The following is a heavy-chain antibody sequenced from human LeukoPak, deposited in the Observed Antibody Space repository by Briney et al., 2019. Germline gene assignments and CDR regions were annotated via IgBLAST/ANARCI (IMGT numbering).Heavy chain of an antibody. CDR1: GFTFSSYA. CDR3: AKVSGGGLYYDGMDV. CDR2: ISGSGGST. Sequence: GGSLRLSCAASGFTFSSYAMSWVRQAPRKGLEWVSAISGSGGSTYYADSVKGRFTISRDNSKNTLYLQMNSLRAEDTAVYYCAKVSGGGLYYDGMDVWGQGTTVTVSS. V-gene: IGHV3-23*01. J-gene: IGHJ6*02. D-gene: IGHD1-14*01.